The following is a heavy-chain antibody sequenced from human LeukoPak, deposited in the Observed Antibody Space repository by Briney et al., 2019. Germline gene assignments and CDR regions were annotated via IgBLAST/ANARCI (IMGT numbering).Heavy chain of an antibody. CDR1: GFTFSAYA. J-gene: IGHJ4*02. Sequence: PGGSLRLSCSASGFTFSAYAMHWVRQAPGKGLEYVSAISPDGSNTYYADFVKGRFSISGDNSKNTLYLQMSSLRPEDTADYYCVPKGTEGYWGQGTLVTVSS. CDR3: VPKGTEGY. V-gene: IGHV3-64D*06. CDR2: ISPDGSNT.